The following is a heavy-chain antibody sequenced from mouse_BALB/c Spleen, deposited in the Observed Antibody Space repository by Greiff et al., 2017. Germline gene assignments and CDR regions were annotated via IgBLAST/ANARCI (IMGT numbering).Heavy chain of an antibody. CDR2: IWAGGST. CDR3: AKVPYYGSSYDYAMDY. J-gene: IGHJ4*01. V-gene: IGHV2-9*02. CDR1: GFSLTSYG. D-gene: IGHD1-1*01. Sequence: VHLVESGPGLVAPSQSLSITCTVSGFSLTSYGVHWVRQPPGKGLEWLGVIWAGGSTNYNSALMSRLSISKDNSKSQVFLKMNSLQTDDTAMYYCAKVPYYGSSYDYAMDYWGQGTSVTVSS.